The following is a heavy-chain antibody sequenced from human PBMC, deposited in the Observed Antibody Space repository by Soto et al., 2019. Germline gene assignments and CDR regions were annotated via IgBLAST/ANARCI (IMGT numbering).Heavy chain of an antibody. CDR2: ISGSGGST. J-gene: IGHJ4*02. CDR1: GFTFSSYA. CDR3: AKDGPMDNSLGPAYGSDY. V-gene: IGHV3-23*01. Sequence: EVQLLESGGGLVQPGGSLRLSCAASGFTFSSYAMSWVRQAPGKGLEWVSAISGSGGSTYYADSVKGRFTISRDNSKNTLYLQMNSLGAEDTAVYYCAKDGPMDNSLGPAYGSDYWGQGTLVTVSS. D-gene: IGHD2-2*03.